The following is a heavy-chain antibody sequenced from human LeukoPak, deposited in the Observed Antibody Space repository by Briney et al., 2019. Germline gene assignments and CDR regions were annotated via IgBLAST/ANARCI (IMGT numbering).Heavy chain of an antibody. Sequence: GGSLRLSCAASGFTFSDFYMSWIRQAPGRGLEWVSYITSRGSTMYYADSLKGRFTISRDNAKNSLYLQMNSLRAEDTAVYYCARGVLLTFDPWGQGTLVTVSS. CDR2: ITSRGSTM. CDR1: GFTFSDFY. J-gene: IGHJ5*02. CDR3: ARGVLLTFDP. V-gene: IGHV3-11*04. D-gene: IGHD2-15*01.